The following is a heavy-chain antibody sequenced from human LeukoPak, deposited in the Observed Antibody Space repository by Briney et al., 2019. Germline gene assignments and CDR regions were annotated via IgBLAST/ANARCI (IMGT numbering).Heavy chain of an antibody. Sequence: PGGFLRLSCAASGFTFSSYWMSWARQAPGKGLEWVSSISSSSSYIYYADSVKGRFTISRDNAKDSLYLQMNSLRAEDTAVYYCARDKAKWNYWGQGTLVTVSS. V-gene: IGHV3-21*01. J-gene: IGHJ4*02. CDR1: GFTFSSYW. D-gene: IGHD1-26*01. CDR3: ARDKAKWNY. CDR2: ISSSSSYI.